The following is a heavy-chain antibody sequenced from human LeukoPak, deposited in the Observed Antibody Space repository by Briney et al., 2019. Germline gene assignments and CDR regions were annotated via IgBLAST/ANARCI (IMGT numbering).Heavy chain of an antibody. Sequence: SETLSLTCTVSGGSISSYYWSWIRQPAGKGLEWIGRIYTSGSTNYNPSLKSRVTMSVDTSKNQFSLKLSSVTAADTAVYCCARIHYDFWSAVENWFDPWGQGTLVTVSS. CDR2: IYTSGST. CDR1: GGSISSYY. CDR3: ARIHYDFWSAVENWFDP. D-gene: IGHD3-3*01. J-gene: IGHJ5*02. V-gene: IGHV4-4*07.